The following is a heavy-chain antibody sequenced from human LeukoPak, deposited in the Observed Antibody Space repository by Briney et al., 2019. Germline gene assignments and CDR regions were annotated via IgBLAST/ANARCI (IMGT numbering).Heavy chain of an antibody. CDR3: AREGDGYRTTGYFDY. Sequence: GGSLRLSCAASGFTVSSNYMSWVRQAPGKGLEWVSVIYSGASTYYADSVRGRFTISRDNSKNTLYLQMNSLRAEDTAVYYCAREGDGYRTTGYFDYWGQGTLVTVSS. J-gene: IGHJ4*02. CDR1: GFTVSSNY. CDR2: IYSGAST. D-gene: IGHD5-24*01. V-gene: IGHV3-53*01.